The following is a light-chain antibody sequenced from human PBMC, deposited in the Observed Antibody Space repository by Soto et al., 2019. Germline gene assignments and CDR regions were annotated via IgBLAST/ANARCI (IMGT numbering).Light chain of an antibody. V-gene: IGKV1-17*01. J-gene: IGKJ1*01. Sequence: IQLTQSPSSLSSSVGDRVTLTCRASQSVSSYLNWYQQKPGNAPKLLSYAVSSLQSGVPLRFSGSGSGTEFTLTISSLKPEDFATYYCLQHNSYPRTFGQGTKVDIK. CDR1: QSVSSY. CDR2: AVS. CDR3: LQHNSYPRT.